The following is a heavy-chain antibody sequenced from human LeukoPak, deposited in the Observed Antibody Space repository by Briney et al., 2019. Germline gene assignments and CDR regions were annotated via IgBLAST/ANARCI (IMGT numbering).Heavy chain of an antibody. CDR1: GFTFSSYA. V-gene: IGHV3-30-3*01. CDR2: ISYDGSNK. Sequence: GGSLRLSCAASGFTFSSYAMHWVRQAPGKGLEWVAVISYDGSNKYYADSVKGRFTISRDNSKNTLYPQMNSLRAEDTAVYYCARDGSGSYPYYFDYWGQGTLVTVSS. D-gene: IGHD3-10*01. CDR3: ARDGSGSYPYYFDY. J-gene: IGHJ4*02.